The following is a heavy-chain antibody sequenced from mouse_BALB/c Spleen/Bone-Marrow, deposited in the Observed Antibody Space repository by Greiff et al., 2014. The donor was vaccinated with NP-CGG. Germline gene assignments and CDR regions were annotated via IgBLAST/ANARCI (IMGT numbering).Heavy chain of an antibody. CDR1: GFSFTGYT. D-gene: IGHD2-1*01. CDR2: INPYTGET. CDR3: ARDVGNYYAMDY. V-gene: IGHV1-26*01. Sequence: EVKLQESGPELVKPGASMKISCKASGFSFTGYTMNWVKQSHGKNLEWIGLINPYTGETSCNQKFKGKATLTVDKSSSTAYMELLSLTSEDSAVYYCARDVGNYYAMDYWGQGTSVTVSS. J-gene: IGHJ4*01.